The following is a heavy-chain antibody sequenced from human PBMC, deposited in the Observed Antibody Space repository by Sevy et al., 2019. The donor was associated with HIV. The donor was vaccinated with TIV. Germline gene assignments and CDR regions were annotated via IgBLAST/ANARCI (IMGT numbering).Heavy chain of an antibody. Sequence: GGSLRLSCAASGFTFSNYGMHWVRQAPGKGLEWVALIRFDASTKYYKDSVKGRFTVSRDNAKNILYLQMNSLRPEDTAVYYCAKDLTGRYTSSSGDFDYWCQGTLVTVSS. CDR2: IRFDASTK. CDR3: AKDLTGRYTSSSGDFDY. V-gene: IGHV3-30*02. J-gene: IGHJ4*02. D-gene: IGHD6-6*01. CDR1: GFTFSNYG.